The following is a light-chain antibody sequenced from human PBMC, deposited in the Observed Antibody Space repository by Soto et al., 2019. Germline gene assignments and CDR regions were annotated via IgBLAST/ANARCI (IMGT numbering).Light chain of an antibody. CDR2: EVS. V-gene: IGLV2-14*01. Sequence: QSALTQPASVSGSPGQSIAISCTGTNSDVGGYSYVSWYQQHPGKAPKLMIYEVSNRPSGVSNRFSGSQSGNTASLTISGLQAEDEADYYCSSYTSSSTLPFVFGTGTKLTVL. J-gene: IGLJ1*01. CDR1: NSDVGGYSY. CDR3: SSYTSSSTLPFV.